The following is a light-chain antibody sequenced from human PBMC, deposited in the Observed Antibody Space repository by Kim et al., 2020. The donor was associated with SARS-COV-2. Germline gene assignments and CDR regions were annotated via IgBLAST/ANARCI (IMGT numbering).Light chain of an antibody. CDR2: QDS. J-gene: IGLJ1*01. CDR3: QAWESSTAYV. Sequence: SYELTQPPSVSVSPGQTASITCSGDKLGDKYACWYQQKPGQSPVLVIYQDSKRPSGIPERSSGSNSGNTATLTISGTQAMDEADYYCQAWESSTAYVFGT. CDR1: KLGDKY. V-gene: IGLV3-1*01.